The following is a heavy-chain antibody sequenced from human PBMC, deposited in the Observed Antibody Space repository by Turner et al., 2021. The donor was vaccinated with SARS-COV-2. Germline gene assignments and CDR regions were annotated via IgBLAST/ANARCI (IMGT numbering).Heavy chain of an antibody. Sequence: EVQLLESGVGLVQPGGSLRLSWSASGFTCSSYAMSWVRQAPGKGLEWVSAISGSGGSTYYADSVKGRFTISRDNSKNTLYLQMNSLRAEDTAVYYCAKDVGTIFGVVIDDYWGQGTLVTVSS. CDR2: ISGSGGST. D-gene: IGHD3-3*01. J-gene: IGHJ4*02. V-gene: IGHV3-23*01. CDR3: AKDVGTIFGVVIDDY. CDR1: GFTCSSYA.